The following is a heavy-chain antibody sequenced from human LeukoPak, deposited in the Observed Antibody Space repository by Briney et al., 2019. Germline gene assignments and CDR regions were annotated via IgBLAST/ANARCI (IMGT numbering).Heavy chain of an antibody. J-gene: IGHJ4*02. D-gene: IGHD3-10*01. CDR3: ASVVFGSGTYVHY. Sequence: PSETLSLTCTVSGAAINSYYWSWIRQPAGKGLEWIGRIFTSGGTNYNPSLQSRVTISRDNSKNQFSLKLTSVTAADTAMYYCASVVFGSGTYVHYWGQGTPVTVSS. CDR2: IFTSGGT. CDR1: GAAINSYY. V-gene: IGHV4-4*07.